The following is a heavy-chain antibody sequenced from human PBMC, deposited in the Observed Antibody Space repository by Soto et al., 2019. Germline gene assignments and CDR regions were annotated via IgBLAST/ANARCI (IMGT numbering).Heavy chain of an antibody. V-gene: IGHV4-39*01. D-gene: IGHD6-13*01. CDR1: GGSISRSSLH. CDR2: IYYSGST. CDR3: ARRERAAGTDWWFDP. Sequence: SETLSLACTVGGGSISRSSLHWGWIRQPPGKGLEWIGRIYYSGSTYYSPSLKSRVTISVDTSKNQFSLKLSSVTAAGTAGYYCARRERAAGTDWWFDPWGQGTLVTVSS. J-gene: IGHJ5*02.